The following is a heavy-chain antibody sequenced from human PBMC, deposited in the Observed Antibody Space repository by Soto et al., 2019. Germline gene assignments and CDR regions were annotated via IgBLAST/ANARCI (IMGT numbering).Heavy chain of an antibody. CDR1: GGTFSSYA. V-gene: IGHV1-69*13. D-gene: IGHD3-3*01. CDR3: ARVSRRGGVVIYPWFDP. J-gene: IGHJ5*02. Sequence: SVKVSCKASGGTFSSYAISWVRQAPGQGLEWMGGIIPIFGTANYAQKFQGRVTITADESTSTAYMELSSLRSEDTAVYYCARVSRRGGVVIYPWFDPWGQGTLVTVSS. CDR2: IIPIFGTA.